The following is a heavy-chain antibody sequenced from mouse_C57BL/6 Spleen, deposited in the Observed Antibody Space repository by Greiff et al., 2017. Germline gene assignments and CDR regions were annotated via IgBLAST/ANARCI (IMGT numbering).Heavy chain of an antibody. Sequence: VKLQESGAELARPGASVKLSCKASGYTFTSYGISWVKQSTGQGLEWIGEIYPRSGNTYYNEKFKGKATLTADKSSSTAYMELRSLTSEDSAVYFCARLGAEAMDYWGQGTSVTVSS. CDR2: IYPRSGNT. CDR3: ARLGAEAMDY. V-gene: IGHV1-81*01. D-gene: IGHD6-1*01. CDR1: GYTFTSYG. J-gene: IGHJ4*01.